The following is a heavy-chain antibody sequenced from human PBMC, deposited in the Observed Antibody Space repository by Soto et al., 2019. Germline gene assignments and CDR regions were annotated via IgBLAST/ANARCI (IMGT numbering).Heavy chain of an antibody. CDR3: AREMTPVSPLYSYYGIDV. CDR1: GGSFSGYY. J-gene: IGHJ6*02. D-gene: IGHD2-21*01. CDR2: INHSGST. V-gene: IGHV4-34*01. Sequence: SETLSLTCAVYGGSFSGYYWSWIRQPPGKGLEWIGEINHSGSTNYNPSLKSRVTISVDTSKNQFSLKLSSVTAADTAVYYCAREMTPVSPLYSYYGIDVWGQGTTVSVSS.